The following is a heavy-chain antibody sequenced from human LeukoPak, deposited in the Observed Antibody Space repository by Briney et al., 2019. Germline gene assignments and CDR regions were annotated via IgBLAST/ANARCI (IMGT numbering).Heavy chain of an antibody. D-gene: IGHD3-22*01. CDR2: ISYSGSA. V-gene: IGHV4-59*08. Sequence: SETLSLTCTVSGGSISGYYWSWIRQPPGKGLEWIGYISYSGSADYNPSLKSRVTISVDTSKNKFSLKLTSVTAADTAVYYCARSPDSSGYWDAIDIWGQGTMVTVSS. J-gene: IGHJ3*02. CDR3: ARSPDSSGYWDAIDI. CDR1: GGSISGYY.